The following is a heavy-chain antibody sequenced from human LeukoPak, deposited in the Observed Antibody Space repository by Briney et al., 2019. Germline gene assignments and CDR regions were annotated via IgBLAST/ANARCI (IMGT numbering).Heavy chain of an antibody. D-gene: IGHD2-2*01. Sequence: GASVKVSCKASGYTFTNYGISWVRQAPGHGLEWMGWISGYNDNTNYAQKFQGRLTVTTDTSTSTTYMELRSLRSDDTAVYYCARDGTSTDDYWGQGSLVSVSS. CDR3: ARDGTSTDDY. J-gene: IGHJ4*02. V-gene: IGHV1-18*01. CDR2: ISGYNDNT. CDR1: GYTFTNYG.